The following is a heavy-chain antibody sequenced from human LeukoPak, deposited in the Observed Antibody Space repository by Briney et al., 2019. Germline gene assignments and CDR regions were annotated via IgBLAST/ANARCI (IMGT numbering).Heavy chain of an antibody. CDR1: GFDFGSYD. D-gene: IGHD1-14*01. CDR2: IWLDGSAT. J-gene: IGHJ4*02. V-gene: IGHV3-33*01. Sequence: GGSPRLSCAASGFDFGSYDMHWVRQAPGKGLEWVAIIWLDGSATYYGDSVKGRFTVSRDNSNNTLYLQMNSLRVEDTAVYYCARDLNREDFDYWGQGTLVAVSS. CDR3: ARDLNREDFDY.